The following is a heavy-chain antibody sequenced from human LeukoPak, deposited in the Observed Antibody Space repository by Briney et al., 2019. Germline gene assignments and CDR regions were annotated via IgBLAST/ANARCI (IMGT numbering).Heavy chain of an antibody. D-gene: IGHD1-26*01. J-gene: IGHJ4*02. V-gene: IGHV4-4*07. CDR1: GGSISSYY. CDR2: IYTSGST. CDR3: ARVGRSLSGSHYYFDY. Sequence: SETLSLTCTVSGGSISSYYWSWTRQPAGKGLEWIGRIYTSGSTNYNPSLKSRVTMSVDTSKNQFSLKLSSVTAADTAVYYCARVGRSLSGSHYYFDYWGQGTLVTVSS.